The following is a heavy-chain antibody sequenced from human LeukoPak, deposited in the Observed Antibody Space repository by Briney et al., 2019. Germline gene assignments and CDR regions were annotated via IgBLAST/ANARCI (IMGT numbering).Heavy chain of an antibody. CDR3: ATYLITMVRGVISPPFDY. CDR1: AYTLTEFS. CDR2: SAPEDGET. J-gene: IGHJ4*02. V-gene: IGHV1-24*01. D-gene: IGHD3-10*01. Sequence: ASMKVSCKVSAYTLTEFSLHWVRQAPRKGLEWMGASAPEDGETNYAQRCQGRVTMTEDTSTHTAYMELSSLRSDDTAVYYCATYLITMVRGVISPPFDYWGQGTLVTVSS.